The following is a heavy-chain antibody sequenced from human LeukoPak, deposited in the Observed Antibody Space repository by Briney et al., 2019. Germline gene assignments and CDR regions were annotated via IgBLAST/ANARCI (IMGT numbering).Heavy chain of an antibody. Sequence: PGRSLRLSCAASGFTFSSYAMHWVRQAPGKGLEWVAVISYDGSNKYYADSVKGRFTISRDNSKNTLYLQMNSLRAEDTAVYYCARDSMVTSPFDYWGQGTLVTVSS. CDR3: ARDSMVTSPFDY. CDR2: ISYDGSNK. V-gene: IGHV3-30*04. D-gene: IGHD2-21*02. J-gene: IGHJ4*02. CDR1: GFTFSSYA.